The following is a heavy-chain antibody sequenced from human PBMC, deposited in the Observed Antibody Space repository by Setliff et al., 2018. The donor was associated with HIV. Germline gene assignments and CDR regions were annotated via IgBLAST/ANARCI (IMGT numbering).Heavy chain of an antibody. V-gene: IGHV3-7*04. CDR3: ARDPAFGAFDI. D-gene: IGHD3-10*01. CDR1: GFTFSSSW. J-gene: IGHJ3*02. Sequence: GESLKISCAASGFTFSSSWMTWVRQAPGRGLEYVAGMNRDGREKLYADSVKGRFSISRDNAKNSLYLQMSSLRAEDTAVYFCARDPAFGAFDIWGQGTMVTV. CDR2: MNRDGREK.